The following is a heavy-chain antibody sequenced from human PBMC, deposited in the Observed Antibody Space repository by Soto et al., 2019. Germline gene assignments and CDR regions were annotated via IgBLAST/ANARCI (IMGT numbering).Heavy chain of an antibody. Sequence: PSLTCAVYGGSFSGYYWSWIRQPPGKGLEWIGEINHSGSTNYNPSLKSRVTISVDTSKNQFSLKLSSVTAADTAVYYCARGKYLTNYYYYYGMDVWGQGTTVTVSS. CDR1: GGSFSGYY. V-gene: IGHV4-34*01. D-gene: IGHD2-8*01. CDR2: INHSGST. J-gene: IGHJ6*02. CDR3: ARGKYLTNYYYYYGMDV.